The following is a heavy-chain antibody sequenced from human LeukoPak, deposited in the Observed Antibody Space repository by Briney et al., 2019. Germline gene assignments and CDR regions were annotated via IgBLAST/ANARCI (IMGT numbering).Heavy chain of an antibody. Sequence: ASVKVSCKASGYTFSNYGISWVRQAPGQGLEWMGWISAYNGNTNYAQKFQGRVTMTTDTSTNTAYMELRSLRSDDTAVYYCARGSSDGYNYGRESDYWGQGTLVTVSS. D-gene: IGHD5-24*01. CDR3: ARGSSDGYNYGRESDY. CDR1: GYTFSNYG. J-gene: IGHJ4*02. CDR2: ISAYNGNT. V-gene: IGHV1-18*01.